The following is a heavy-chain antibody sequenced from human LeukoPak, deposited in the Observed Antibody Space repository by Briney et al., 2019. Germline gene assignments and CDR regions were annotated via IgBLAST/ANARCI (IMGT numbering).Heavy chain of an antibody. CDR3: AKASGAYYYDSSGYFGY. CDR1: GFTFSSYG. Sequence: SCKASGFTFSSYGMHWVRQAPGKGLEWVAFIRYDGSNKYYADSVKGRFTISRDNSKNTLYLQMNSLRAEDTAVYYCAKASGAYYYDSSGYFGYWGQGTLVTVSS. V-gene: IGHV3-30*02. J-gene: IGHJ4*02. CDR2: IRYDGSNK. D-gene: IGHD3-22*01.